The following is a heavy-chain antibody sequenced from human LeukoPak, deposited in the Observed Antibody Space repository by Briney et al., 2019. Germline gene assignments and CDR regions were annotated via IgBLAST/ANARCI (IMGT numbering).Heavy chain of an antibody. CDR2: IKSKTDGGTT. CDR1: GFTFSNAW. D-gene: IGHD5-24*01. V-gene: IGHV3-15*01. Sequence: PGGSLRLSRAASGFTFSNAWMSWVRQAPGKGLEWVGRIKSKTDGGTTDYAAPVKGRFTISRDDSKNTLYLQMNSLKTEDTAVYYCTTGSGYNHPTIDYWGQGTLVTVSS. CDR3: TTGSGYNHPTIDY. J-gene: IGHJ4*02.